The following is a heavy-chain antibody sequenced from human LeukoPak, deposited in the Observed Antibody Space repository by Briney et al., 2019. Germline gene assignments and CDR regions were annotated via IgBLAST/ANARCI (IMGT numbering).Heavy chain of an antibody. V-gene: IGHV1-2*02. D-gene: IGHD6-13*01. Sequence: GASVKVSCKASGYTFTGYYMHWVRQAPGQGLEWMGWINPNSGDTNYAQKFQGRVTMTRDTSISTANMELSRLRSDDTDVYYCAREIAAAGWGFGPSGHGTLVTVSS. CDR1: GYTFTGYY. J-gene: IGHJ5*02. CDR2: INPNSGDT. CDR3: AREIAAAGWGFGP.